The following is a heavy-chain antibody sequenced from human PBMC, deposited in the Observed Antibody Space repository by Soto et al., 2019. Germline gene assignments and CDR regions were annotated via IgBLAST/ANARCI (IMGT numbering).Heavy chain of an antibody. V-gene: IGHV4-39*01. CDR3: ARHGPRKTEWLRLPYYYYYGMDV. CDR2: IYYSGST. CDR1: GGSISSSSYY. J-gene: IGHJ6*02. Sequence: SETLSLTCTVSGGSISSSSYYWGWIRQPPGKGLEWIGSIYYSGSTYYNPSLKSRVTISVDTSKNQFSLKLSSVTAADTAVYYCARHGPRKTEWLRLPYYYYYGMDVWGQGTTVTVSS. D-gene: IGHD5-12*01.